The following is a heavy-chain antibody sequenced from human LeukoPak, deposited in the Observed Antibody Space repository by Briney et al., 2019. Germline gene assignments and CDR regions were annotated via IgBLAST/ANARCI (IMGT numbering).Heavy chain of an antibody. CDR1: GFTFSTYPTYG. Sequence: PGGSLRLSCAGSGFTFSTYPTYGMSWVRQAPGKGLEWVSTISTSGGSTYYADSVRGRFTVSRDNSGNTLFLQMTSLRAEDTAVYYCGRAQAKLGGYYGMDVWGQGTTVTVSS. J-gene: IGHJ6*02. CDR2: ISTSGGST. D-gene: IGHD7-27*01. CDR3: GRAQAKLGGYYGMDV. V-gene: IGHV3-23*01.